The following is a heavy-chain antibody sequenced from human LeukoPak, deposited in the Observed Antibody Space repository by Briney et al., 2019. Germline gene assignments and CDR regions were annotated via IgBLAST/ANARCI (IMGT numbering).Heavy chain of an antibody. CDR3: AREGYNSGPDFDY. V-gene: IGHV3-72*01. Sequence: GGSLRLSCAASGLTFSASGILWVPQASGKGLEWVGRTKDRVNSYTAEYAASVKGRFTISRAVLKGSLYLQMNSLKTDDTAVYYCAREGYNSGPDFDYWGQGTLVTVSS. CDR2: TKDRVNSYTA. CDR1: GLTFSASG. D-gene: IGHD6-19*01. J-gene: IGHJ4*02.